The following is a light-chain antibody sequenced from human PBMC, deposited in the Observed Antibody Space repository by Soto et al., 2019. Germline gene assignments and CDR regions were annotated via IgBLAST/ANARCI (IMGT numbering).Light chain of an antibody. Sequence: DIQMTQSPSTLSASVGDRVTITCRASQSISSWLAWYQQKPGEAPKLLLYHASTLESGVPSRFSGSGSRTEFTLTVRRLQPEDFGSYYCQQYTNAPWSFGQGTKVEIK. CDR2: HAS. CDR3: QQYTNAPWS. J-gene: IGKJ1*01. CDR1: QSISSW. V-gene: IGKV1-5*01.